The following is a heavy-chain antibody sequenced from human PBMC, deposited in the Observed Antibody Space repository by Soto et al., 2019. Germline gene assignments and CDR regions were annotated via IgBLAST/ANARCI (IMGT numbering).Heavy chain of an antibody. CDR3: ARPAYYDILTGHLGAFDI. J-gene: IGHJ3*02. D-gene: IGHD3-9*01. Sequence: SETLSLTCTVSGGSISSYYWSWIRQPPGKGLEWIGYIYYSGSTNYNPSIKSRVTKSVDTSKNQLSQKLSSVTAADTAVYYCARPAYYDILTGHLGAFDIWGQGTMVTVSS. V-gene: IGHV4-59*08. CDR1: GGSISSYY. CDR2: IYYSGST.